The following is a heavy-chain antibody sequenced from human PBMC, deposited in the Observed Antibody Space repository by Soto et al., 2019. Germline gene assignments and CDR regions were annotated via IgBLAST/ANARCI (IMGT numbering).Heavy chain of an antibody. CDR1: GLTFTSSA. D-gene: IGHD2-2*01. V-gene: IGHV1-58*01. J-gene: IGHJ4*02. CDR2: IVVGSGNT. Sequence: GASVKVSCKASGLTFTSSAVQWVRQARGQRLEWIGWIVVGSGNTNYAQKFQERVTITRDMSTSTTYMELSSLRSEDTAVYYCAAEGGGYCSSTSCSPVGYWGQGTLVTVSS. CDR3: AAEGGGYCSSTSCSPVGY.